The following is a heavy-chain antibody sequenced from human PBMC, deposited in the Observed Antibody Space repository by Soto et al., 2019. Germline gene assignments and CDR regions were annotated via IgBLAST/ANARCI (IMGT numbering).Heavy chain of an antibody. CDR3: ARLGARLFNYYYMDV. Sequence: GGSLRLSCAASGFTFSSYSMNWVRQAPGKGLEWVSYISSSSSTIYYADSVKGRFTISRDNAKNSLYLQMNSLRAEDTAVYYCARLGARLFNYYYMDVWGKGTTVTVSS. D-gene: IGHD1-26*01. CDR2: ISSSSSTI. J-gene: IGHJ6*03. CDR1: GFTFSSYS. V-gene: IGHV3-48*01.